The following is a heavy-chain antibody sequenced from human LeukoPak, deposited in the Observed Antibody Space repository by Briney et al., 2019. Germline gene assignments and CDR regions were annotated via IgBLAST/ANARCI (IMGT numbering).Heavy chain of an antibody. CDR2: ISSSSSYI. CDR1: GFTFSSYS. J-gene: IGHJ4*02. Sequence: GGSLRLSCAASGFTFSSYSMNWVRQAPGKGLEWVSSISSSSSYIYYADSVKGRFTISRDNAKNSLYLQMNSLRAEDTAVYYCARYSSTYYYFDYWGQGTLVTVSS. CDR3: ARYSSTYYYFDY. V-gene: IGHV3-21*01. D-gene: IGHD6-19*01.